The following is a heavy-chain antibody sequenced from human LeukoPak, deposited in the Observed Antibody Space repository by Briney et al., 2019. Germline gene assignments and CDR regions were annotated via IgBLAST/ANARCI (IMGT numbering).Heavy chain of an antibody. CDR2: IYYSGST. CDR1: GGSISSYY. D-gene: IGHD2-21*02. Sequence: PSETLSLTCTVSGGSISSYYWSWIRQPPGKGLEWIGYIYYSGSTNYNPSLKSRVTISVDTSKNQFSLKLSSVTAADTAVYYCARVYCGGDCYSRGSSWFDPWGQGTLVTVPS. V-gene: IGHV4-59*01. J-gene: IGHJ5*02. CDR3: ARVYCGGDCYSRGSSWFDP.